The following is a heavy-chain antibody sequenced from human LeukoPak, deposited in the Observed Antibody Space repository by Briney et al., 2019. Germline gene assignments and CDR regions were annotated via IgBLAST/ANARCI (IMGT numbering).Heavy chain of an antibody. Sequence: SGGSLRLSCAASGFTFSDYYMSWIRQAPGKGLEWISYISSSGSTTYYADSVKGRFTISRDNAKNSLYLQMNSLRAEDTALYYCARTTGYSGYEGFDYWGQGTLVTVSS. CDR2: ISSSGSTT. CDR3: ARTTGYSGYEGFDY. J-gene: IGHJ4*02. D-gene: IGHD5-12*01. CDR1: GFTFSDYY. V-gene: IGHV3-11*01.